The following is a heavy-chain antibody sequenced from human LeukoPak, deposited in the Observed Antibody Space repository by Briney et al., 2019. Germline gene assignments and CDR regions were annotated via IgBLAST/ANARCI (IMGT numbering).Heavy chain of an antibody. V-gene: IGHV3-64D*09. CDR2: ISSNGGST. CDR1: GFTFSRYA. Sequence: PGGSLRLSCSASGFTFSRYAMHWVRQAPGKGLEYVSAISSNGGSTYHADSVKGRFTISRDNSKNTLYLQMSSLRAEDTAVYYCVKDDSYYYDSSGRDYWGQGTLVTVSS. J-gene: IGHJ4*02. CDR3: VKDDSYYYDSSGRDY. D-gene: IGHD3-22*01.